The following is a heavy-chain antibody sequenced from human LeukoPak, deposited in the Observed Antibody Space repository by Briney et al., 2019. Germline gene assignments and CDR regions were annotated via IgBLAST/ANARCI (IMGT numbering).Heavy chain of an antibody. Sequence: GGSLRLSCAASGFTFSSYGMHWVRQAPGRGLEWVAFIRYGGSNKYYADSVKGRFTISRDNSKNTLYLQMNSLRAEDTAVYYCAKDFKRPGYYYDSSDHSGDYWGQGTLVTVSS. V-gene: IGHV3-30*02. J-gene: IGHJ4*02. CDR1: GFTFSSYG. D-gene: IGHD3-22*01. CDR2: IRYGGSNK. CDR3: AKDFKRPGYYYDSSDHSGDY.